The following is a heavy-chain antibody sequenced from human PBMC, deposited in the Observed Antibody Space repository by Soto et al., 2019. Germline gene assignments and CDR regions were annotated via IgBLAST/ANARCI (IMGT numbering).Heavy chain of an antibody. Sequence: GGSLRLSCAASGFTFSSYAMSWVRQAPGKGLEWVSAISGSGGSTYYADSVKGRFTISRDNSKNTLYLQMNSLRAEDTAVYYCAKDEGYDYVWGTRRGGNLYGMDVWGQGTTVTVSS. V-gene: IGHV3-23*01. CDR3: AKDEGYDYVWGTRRGGNLYGMDV. CDR2: ISGSGGST. J-gene: IGHJ6*02. CDR1: GFTFSSYA. D-gene: IGHD3-16*01.